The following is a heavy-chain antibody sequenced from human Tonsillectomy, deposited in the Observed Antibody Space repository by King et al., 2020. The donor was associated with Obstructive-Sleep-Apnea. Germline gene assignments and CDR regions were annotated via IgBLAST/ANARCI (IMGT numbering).Heavy chain of an antibody. CDR1: GFSLSTSGVG. CDR3: AHRRGWTYYFDY. D-gene: IGHD3/OR15-3a*01. Sequence: TLKESGPTLVKPTQTLTLTCTFSGFSLSTSGVGVGWIRQPPGKALEWLPLIYWDDDKLYSPSLKSRPTITKDTSKNQVALTMTNMDPVDTATYYCAHRRGWTYYFDYWGQGTLVTVSS. J-gene: IGHJ4*02. CDR2: IYWDDDK. V-gene: IGHV2-5*02.